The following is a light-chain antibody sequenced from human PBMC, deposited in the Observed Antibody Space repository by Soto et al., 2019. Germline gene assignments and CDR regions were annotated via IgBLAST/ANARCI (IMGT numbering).Light chain of an antibody. Sequence: DIQMTQSPSTLSASLGDRVTITCRASQSISTWLAWYQQKPGKAPKLLIYTASNLESGVPSRFSGSGSGTEFTITSSILQPDDFATYCCQQYVSYCTFGQGTKVEIK. CDR2: TAS. CDR1: QSISTW. J-gene: IGKJ1*01. V-gene: IGKV1-5*03. CDR3: QQYVSYCT.